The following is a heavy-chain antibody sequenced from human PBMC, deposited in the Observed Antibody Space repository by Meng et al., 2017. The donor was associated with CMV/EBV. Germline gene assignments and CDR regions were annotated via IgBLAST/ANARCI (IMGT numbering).Heavy chain of an antibody. Sequence: QVPLLQSVAALTKPXSSVKVSCKASGGPFSSYAISWVRQAPGQGLERMGGINPIFGTANYAQKFQGRVTITADESTSTAYMELSSLRSEDTAVYYCARVSSPLVLDPWGQGTLVTVSS. D-gene: IGHD6-6*01. V-gene: IGHV1-69*12. CDR3: ARVSSPLVLDP. J-gene: IGHJ5*02. CDR1: GGPFSSYA. CDR2: INPIFGTA.